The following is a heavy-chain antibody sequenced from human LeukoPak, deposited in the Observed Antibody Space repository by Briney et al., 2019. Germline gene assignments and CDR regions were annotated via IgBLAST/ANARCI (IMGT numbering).Heavy chain of an antibody. CDR1: GYTFTYCS. CDR3: ARYPSLRRWRCVVVRAAIGVQMDYFDY. Sequence: GASVKVSCKASGYTFTYCSLHWLQQAPGQGLEGMRWITLYNGNINYAKKFQSRVTITRDMSLRTAYIELSSLRSEDSAVYYWARYPSLRRWRCVVVRAAIGVQMDYFDYWGQGTLVTVSS. D-gene: IGHD2-2*01. J-gene: IGHJ4*02. V-gene: IGHV1-68*02. CDR2: ITLYNGNI.